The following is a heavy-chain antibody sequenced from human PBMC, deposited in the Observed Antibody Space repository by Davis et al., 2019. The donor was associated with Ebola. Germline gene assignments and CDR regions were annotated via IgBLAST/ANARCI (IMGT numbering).Heavy chain of an antibody. Sequence: GESLKISCAASGFTFSSYSMNWVRQAPGKGLEWVSYISSSSSTIYYADSVKGRFTISRDNSKNTLYLQMNSLRAEDTAVYYCAKDRGIQLWLRNYYYYGMDVWGQGTTVTVSS. J-gene: IGHJ6*02. CDR3: AKDRGIQLWLRNYYYYGMDV. CDR2: ISSSSSTI. V-gene: IGHV3-48*01. D-gene: IGHD5-18*01. CDR1: GFTFSSYS.